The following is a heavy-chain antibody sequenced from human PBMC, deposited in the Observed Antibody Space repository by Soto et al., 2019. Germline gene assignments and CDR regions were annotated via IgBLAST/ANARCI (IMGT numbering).Heavy chain of an antibody. CDR2: ISSDGSST. D-gene: IGHD1-20*01. Sequence: GGSLRLSCAASGFSFSNYWMQWVRQAPGKGLSWVSHISSDGSSTTYADSVKGRFTTSRDNARDTLYLQMNSLTVEDTAVYYCVRDNFGIDYWGQGTLVTVS. V-gene: IGHV3-74*01. CDR3: VRDNFGIDY. CDR1: GFSFSNYW. J-gene: IGHJ4*02.